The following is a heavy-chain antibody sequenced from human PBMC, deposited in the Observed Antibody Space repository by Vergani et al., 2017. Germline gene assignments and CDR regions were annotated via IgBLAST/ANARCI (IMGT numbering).Heavy chain of an antibody. Sequence: QVHLVQSGSEVKKPGASVKVSCKASGYTITDYYIHWVRHAPGQRLEWMGWINPNSGSTEYAQKFQSRVTMTWDTSTTTAYVDLSSLRSDDTAVYYCARGRPYGGWFDPWGQGTLVTVSS. CDR2: INPNSGST. V-gene: IGHV1-2*02. CDR1: GYTITDYY. D-gene: IGHD4-17*01. J-gene: IGHJ5*02. CDR3: ARGRPYGGWFDP.